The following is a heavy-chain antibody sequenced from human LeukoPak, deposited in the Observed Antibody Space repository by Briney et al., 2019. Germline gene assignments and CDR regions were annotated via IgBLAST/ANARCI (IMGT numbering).Heavy chain of an antibody. CDR1: GDSISSSSYY. CDR2: IYYSGST. V-gene: IGHV4-39*07. CDR3: ARDRGGEGYAFNI. Sequence: SETLSLTCSVSGDSISSSSYYWGWIRQPPGKGLEWIGSIYYSGSTYYNPSLKSRVTISVDTSKNQFSLKLSSVTAADTAVYYCARDRGGEGYAFNIWGQGTMVTVSS. J-gene: IGHJ3*02. D-gene: IGHD3-16*01.